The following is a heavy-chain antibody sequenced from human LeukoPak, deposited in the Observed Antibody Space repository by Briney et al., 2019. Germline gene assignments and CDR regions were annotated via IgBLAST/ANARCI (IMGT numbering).Heavy chain of an antibody. CDR1: GDSISSSNW. CDR3: ARDPAAMAQTYNDFWSGYAFDI. D-gene: IGHD3-3*01. V-gene: IGHV4-4*02. J-gene: IGHJ3*02. CDR2: IYRSGTT. Sequence: PSETLSLTCAVSGDSISSSNWWTWVRQPPGKGLEWIGEIYRSGTTNYNPSLKSRVTISVDTSKNQFSLKLSSVTAADTAVYYCARDPAAMAQTYNDFWSGYAFDIWGQGTMVTVSS.